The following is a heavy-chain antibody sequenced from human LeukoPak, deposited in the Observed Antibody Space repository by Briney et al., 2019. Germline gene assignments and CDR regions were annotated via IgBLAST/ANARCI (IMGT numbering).Heavy chain of an antibody. CDR2: IIPIFGTA. D-gene: IGHD5-24*01. CDR1: GGTFSSYA. CDR3: ARDIGDGYNPDAFDI. J-gene: IGHJ3*02. V-gene: IGHV1-69*13. Sequence: AASVKVSCTASGGTFSSYAISWVRQAPGQGLEWMGGIIPIFGTANYAQKFQGRVTITADESTSTAYMELSSLRSEDTAVYYCARDIGDGYNPDAFDIWGQGTMVTVSS.